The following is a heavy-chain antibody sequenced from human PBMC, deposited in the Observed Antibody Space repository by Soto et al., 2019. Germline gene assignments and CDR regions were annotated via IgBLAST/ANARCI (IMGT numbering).Heavy chain of an antibody. CDR1: GGSFSGYY. CDR3: ATYCSGGSCYSN. D-gene: IGHD2-15*01. CDR2: INHGGST. J-gene: IGHJ4*02. Sequence: QVQLQQWGAGLLKPSETLSLTCAVYGGSFSGYYWSWIRQPPGKGLEWIGEINHGGSTNYNPSLKSRVTISVDTSKNQFSLKLSSVTAADTAVYYCATYCSGGSCYSNWGQGTLVTVSS. V-gene: IGHV4-34*01.